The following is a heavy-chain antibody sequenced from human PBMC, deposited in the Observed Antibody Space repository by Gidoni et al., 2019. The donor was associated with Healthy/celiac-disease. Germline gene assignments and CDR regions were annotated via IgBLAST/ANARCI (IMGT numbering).Heavy chain of an antibody. D-gene: IGHD2-2*01. CDR1: GGSVSSGSYY. J-gene: IGHJ4*02. V-gene: IGHV4-61*01. CDR3: AREITRNYFDY. CDR2: IYYSGST. Sequence: QVQLQESGPGLVRPSETLSLTCTVSGGSVSSGSYYWSWIRQPPGKGLEWIGYIYYSGSTNYNPSLKSRVTISVDTSKNQFSLKLSSVTAADTAVYYCAREITRNYFDYWGQGTLVTVSS.